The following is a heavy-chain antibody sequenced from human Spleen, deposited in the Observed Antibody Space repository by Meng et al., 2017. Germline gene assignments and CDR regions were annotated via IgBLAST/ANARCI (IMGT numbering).Heavy chain of an antibody. CDR2: IRSKPFDGTT. V-gene: IGHV3-49*04. J-gene: IGHJ1*01. CDR1: GSISSDHR. Sequence: GGPLRLSCPGLNSGSISSDHRMTWVRQAPGKGLEWIGFIRSKPFDGTTQYAASVKGRFTISRDDSKTIAYLQMNSLKIEDAAVYYCTAVVVVAGNIHFQYWGQGTRVTVSS. CDR3: TAVVVVAGNIHFQY. D-gene: IGHD6-19*01.